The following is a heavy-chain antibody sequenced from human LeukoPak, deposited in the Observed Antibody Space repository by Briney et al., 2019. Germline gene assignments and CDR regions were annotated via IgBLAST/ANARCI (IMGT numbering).Heavy chain of an antibody. V-gene: IGHV6-1*01. J-gene: IGHJ6*03. CDR1: GDSVSSNSAA. Sequence: SQTLSLTCAISGDSVSSNSAAWNWIRQSPSRGLEWLGRTYYRSKWYNDYAVSVESRITINPDTSKNQFSLQLNSVTPEDTAVYYCARVLRKGPYDDGGYFYFYMDVWGKGTTVTVSS. CDR2: TYYRSKWYN. CDR3: ARVLRKGPYDDGGYFYFYMDV. D-gene: IGHD3-16*01.